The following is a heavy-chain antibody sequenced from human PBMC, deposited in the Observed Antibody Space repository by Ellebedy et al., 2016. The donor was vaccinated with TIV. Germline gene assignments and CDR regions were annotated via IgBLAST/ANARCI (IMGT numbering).Heavy chain of an antibody. J-gene: IGHJ4*02. Sequence: GGSLRLSCAASGFTFSSYAMSWVRQAPGKGLEWVSHMSGNDGSRPYTYYADSVKGRFTISRDNSKNTLYLQMNSLRAEDTAVYYCARAFVGDFDYWGQGTLVTVSS. CDR3: ARAFVGDFDY. CDR1: GFTFSSYA. CDR2: MSGNDGSRPYT. V-gene: IGHV3-23*01.